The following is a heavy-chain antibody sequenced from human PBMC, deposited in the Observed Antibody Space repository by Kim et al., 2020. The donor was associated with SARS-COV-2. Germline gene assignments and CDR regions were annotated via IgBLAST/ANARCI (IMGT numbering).Heavy chain of an antibody. J-gene: IGHJ5*02. V-gene: IGHV4-39*01. CDR1: GDSISTSSYY. Sequence: SETLSLTCTVSGDSISTSSYYWGWIRQPPGKDLEWIGSIYYSGSTYYNPSLKSRVAISIDTSKNQFSLKLSSVTAADTAVYYCARRGYCGRDCSSGGQFDPWGQGTLVTVSS. D-gene: IGHD2-21*02. CDR2: IYYSGST. CDR3: ARRGYCGRDCSSGGQFDP.